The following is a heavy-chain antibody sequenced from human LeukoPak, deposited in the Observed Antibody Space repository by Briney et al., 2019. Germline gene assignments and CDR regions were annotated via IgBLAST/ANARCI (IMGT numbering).Heavy chain of an antibody. CDR2: VYTSGST. CDR1: GGSISSGGYY. CDR3: ARDGPLDYGDYYGMDV. V-gene: IGHV4-61*02. J-gene: IGHJ6*02. D-gene: IGHD4-17*01. Sequence: SETLSLTCTVSGGSISSGGYYWSWIRQPAGKGLEWIGRVYTSGSTNYNPSLKSRVTISVDTSKNQFSLKLSSVTAADTAVYYCARDGPLDYGDYYGMDVWGQGTTVTVSS.